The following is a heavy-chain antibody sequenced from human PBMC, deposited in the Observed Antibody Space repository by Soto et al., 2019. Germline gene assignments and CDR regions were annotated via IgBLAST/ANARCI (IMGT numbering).Heavy chain of an antibody. D-gene: IGHD3-10*01. J-gene: IGHJ4*02. CDR3: ARVYMVRGTIIRYFDY. Sequence: SETLSLTCAVSGGSISSSNWWSWVRQPPGKGLEWIGEIYHSGSANYNPSLKSRVTISVDKSKNQFSLKLSSVTAADTAVYYCARVYMVRGTIIRYFDYWGQGPLVTVSS. V-gene: IGHV4-4*02. CDR2: IYHSGSA. CDR1: GGSISSSNW.